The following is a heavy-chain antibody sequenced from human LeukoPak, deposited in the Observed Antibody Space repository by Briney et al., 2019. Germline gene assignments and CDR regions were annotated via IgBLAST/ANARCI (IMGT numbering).Heavy chain of an antibody. CDR3: ASHIIGYCSSTSCYELDY. D-gene: IGHD2-2*01. Sequence: ASVKVSCKASGYTFTGYYMHWVRQAPGQGLEWMGWINPNSGGTNYAQKFQGRVTMTRDTSISTAYMELSRLRSDDTAVYCCASHIIGYCSSTSCYELDYWGQGTLVTVSS. CDR1: GYTFTGYY. CDR2: INPNSGGT. J-gene: IGHJ4*02. V-gene: IGHV1-2*02.